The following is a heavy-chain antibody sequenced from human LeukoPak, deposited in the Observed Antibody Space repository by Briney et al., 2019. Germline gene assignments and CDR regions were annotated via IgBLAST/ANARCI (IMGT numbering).Heavy chain of an antibody. J-gene: IGHJ6*03. Sequence: GGSLRLSCAASGFTFSNYWMHWVRQAPGKGLVWVSGINWNGGSTGYADSVKGRFTISRDNAKNSLYLQMNSLRAEDTALYYCARVYELREEDYYYYYMDVWGKGTTVTVSS. CDR3: ARVYELREEDYYYYYMDV. CDR2: INWNGGST. V-gene: IGHV3-20*04. D-gene: IGHD5/OR15-5a*01. CDR1: GFTFSNYW.